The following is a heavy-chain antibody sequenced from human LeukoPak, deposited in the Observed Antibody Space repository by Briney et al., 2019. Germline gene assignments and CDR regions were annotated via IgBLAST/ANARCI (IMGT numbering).Heavy chain of an antibody. J-gene: IGHJ6*03. V-gene: IGHV3-7*01. Sequence: EAGGSLRLSCAVSGFSLSSYWMSWVRQAPGKGLEWVANIKQDGSEKYYVDSVKGRFTISRDNAKNSLYLQMNSLRAEDTAVYYCARDNPSKVLLWFGETYNYYYYYMDVWGKGTTVTISS. CDR2: IKQDGSEK. CDR3: ARDNPSKVLLWFGETYNYYYYYMDV. CDR1: GFSLSSYW. D-gene: IGHD3-10*01.